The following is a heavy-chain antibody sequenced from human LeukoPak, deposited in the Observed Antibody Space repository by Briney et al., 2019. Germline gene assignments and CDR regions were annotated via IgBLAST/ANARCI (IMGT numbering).Heavy chain of an antibody. CDR3: AKDMGGSGKYWASHWFDP. D-gene: IGHD1-26*01. Sequence: GGSLRLSCAASGFTFKDYGMHWVRQAPGKGLEWVSLISGDGGSTYQLDSVKGRFTISRDNTRNSLYLQMNSLRTDDTAFYYCAKDMGGSGKYWASHWFDPWGQGTLVTVSS. CDR2: ISGDGGST. J-gene: IGHJ5*02. CDR1: GFTFKDYG. V-gene: IGHV3-43*02.